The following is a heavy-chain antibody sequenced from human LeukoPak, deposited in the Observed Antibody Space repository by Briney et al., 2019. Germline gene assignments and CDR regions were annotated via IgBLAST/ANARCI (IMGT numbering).Heavy chain of an antibody. CDR1: GYTFTSYG. Sequence: ASVKVSCKASGYTFTSYGISWVRQAPGQGLERMGWISAYNGNTNYAQKLQGRVTMTTDTSTSTAYMELRSLRSDDTAVYYCARDRLLGTLYYFDYWGQGTLVTVSS. CDR2: ISAYNGNT. CDR3: ARDRLLGTLYYFDY. V-gene: IGHV1-18*01. D-gene: IGHD7-27*01. J-gene: IGHJ4*02.